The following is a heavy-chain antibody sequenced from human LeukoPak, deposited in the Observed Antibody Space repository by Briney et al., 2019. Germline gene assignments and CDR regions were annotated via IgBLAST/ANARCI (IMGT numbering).Heavy chain of an antibody. CDR3: ARGIAVALFDY. D-gene: IGHD6-19*01. CDR1: GFTVSSNY. J-gene: IGHJ4*02. Sequence: GGSLRLSCAASGFTVSSNYMSWVRQAPGKGLEWVSVIYSGGSTYYADSVKGRFTISRDNSKNTLYLQMNSLRAEDTAVYYCARGIAVALFDYWGQGTLVTVSS. V-gene: IGHV3-53*01. CDR2: IYSGGST.